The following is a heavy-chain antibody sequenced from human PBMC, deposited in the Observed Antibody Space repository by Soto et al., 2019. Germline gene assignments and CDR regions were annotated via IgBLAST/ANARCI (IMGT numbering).Heavy chain of an antibody. CDR3: ERTDSSGYPD. V-gene: IGHV3-23*01. Sequence: XGSLSVYCASSGFTCSSYAMSLVRQAPGKGLEWVSAISGSGGSTYYADSVKGRFTISRDNSKNTLYLQMNSLRSDDTAVYYCERTDSSGYPDWGQGTQVTVSS. CDR1: GFTCSSYA. CDR2: ISGSGGST. D-gene: IGHD3-22*01. J-gene: IGHJ4*02.